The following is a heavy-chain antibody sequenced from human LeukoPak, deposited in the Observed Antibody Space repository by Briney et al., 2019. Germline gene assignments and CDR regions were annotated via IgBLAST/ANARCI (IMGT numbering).Heavy chain of an antibody. J-gene: IGHJ4*02. CDR2: INHSGST. Sequence: SETLSLTCAVYGGSFSGYYWSWIRQPPGKGLEWIGEINHSGSTNYNPSLKSRVTISVDTSKNQFSLKLSSVTAADTAVYYCARVPSDSSGYSDYWGQGTLVTVSS. V-gene: IGHV4-34*01. CDR1: GGSFSGYY. D-gene: IGHD3-22*01. CDR3: ARVPSDSSGYSDY.